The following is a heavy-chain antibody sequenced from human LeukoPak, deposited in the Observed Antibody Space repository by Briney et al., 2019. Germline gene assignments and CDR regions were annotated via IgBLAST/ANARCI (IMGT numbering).Heavy chain of an antibody. D-gene: IGHD3-10*01. Sequence: GGSLRLSRAASGFTFSSYAMSWVRQAPGKGLERVSGISGSGGSTYYADSVKGRFTISRDNSKNTLYLEMNSLRAEDTAVYYCAKGRITMVRGVTDWGQGTLVTVSS. CDR2: ISGSGGST. CDR3: AKGRITMVRGVTD. CDR1: GFTFSSYA. J-gene: IGHJ4*02. V-gene: IGHV3-23*01.